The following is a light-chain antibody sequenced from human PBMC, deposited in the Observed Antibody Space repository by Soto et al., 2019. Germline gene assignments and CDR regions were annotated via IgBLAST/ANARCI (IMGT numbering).Light chain of an antibody. CDR3: QQYGSSPIT. Sequence: EIVLTPSPATLSLSPGERATLSCRASQSVSSYLAWYQQKPGQAPRLLIYDASNRATGIPARFSGSGSGTEFTLTISSLQSEDFAVYYCQQYGSSPITFGQGTRLEIK. V-gene: IGKV3-11*01. CDR1: QSVSSY. CDR2: DAS. J-gene: IGKJ5*01.